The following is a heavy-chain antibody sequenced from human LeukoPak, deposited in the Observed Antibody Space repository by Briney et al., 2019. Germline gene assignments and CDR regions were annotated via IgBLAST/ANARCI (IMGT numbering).Heavy chain of an antibody. CDR1: GFTFSSYS. CDR3: ATQASPRTYYYYGMDV. CDR2: ISSSSSYI. V-gene: IGHV3-21*01. Sequence: GGSLRLSCAASGFTFSSYSMNWVRQAPGKGLEWVSSISSSSSYIYYAESVKGRFTISGDNAKNSLYLQMNSLRAEDTAVYYCATQASPRTYYYYGMDVWGQGTTVTDSS. J-gene: IGHJ6*02.